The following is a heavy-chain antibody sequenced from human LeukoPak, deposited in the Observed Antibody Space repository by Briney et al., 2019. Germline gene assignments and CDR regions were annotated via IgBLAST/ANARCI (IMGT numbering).Heavy chain of an antibody. CDR1: GGSISSSSYY. Sequence: PSETLSLTCTVSGGSISSSSYYWGWIRQPPGKGLEWIGSIYYSGSTYYKPCLKSRVTISVDTSKNQFYLKLSSVDADDTGVYYCATPPWVRSSTASWFDPWGQGTLVNVSS. CDR2: IYYSGST. J-gene: IGHJ5*02. CDR3: ATPPWVRSSTASWFDP. V-gene: IGHV4-39*01.